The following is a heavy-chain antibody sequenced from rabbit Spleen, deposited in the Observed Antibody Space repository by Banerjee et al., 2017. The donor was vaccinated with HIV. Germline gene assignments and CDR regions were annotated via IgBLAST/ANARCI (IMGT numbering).Heavy chain of an antibody. D-gene: IGHD8-1*01. J-gene: IGHJ6*01. CDR2: IDTGSSGFT. Sequence: QEHLKESGGGLVQPGGSLKLSCKASGFTFSAGYYMCWVRQAPGKGLEWIACIDTGSSGFTYFASWAKGRFTISKASSTTVTLQMTSLTAADTATYFCARDSGSSFSSYGMDLWGPGTLVTVS. CDR3: ARDSGSSFSSYGMDL. CDR1: GFTFSAGYY. V-gene: IGHV1S45*01.